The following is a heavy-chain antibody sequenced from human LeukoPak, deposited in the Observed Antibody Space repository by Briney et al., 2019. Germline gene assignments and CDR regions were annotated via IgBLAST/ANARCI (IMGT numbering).Heavy chain of an antibody. CDR3: AYYGDPPYNWFDP. CDR1: GDSVSSNSAA. V-gene: IGHV6-1*01. J-gene: IGHJ5*02. D-gene: IGHD3-10*01. Sequence: SQTLSLTCAISGDSVSSNSAAWNWIRQSPSRGLEWLGRTYYRSKWYRDYAASVRSRISINRDTSKNQFSLQLTSVTPEDTPVYYCAYYGDPPYNWFDPWGQGILVTVSS. CDR2: TYYRSKWYR.